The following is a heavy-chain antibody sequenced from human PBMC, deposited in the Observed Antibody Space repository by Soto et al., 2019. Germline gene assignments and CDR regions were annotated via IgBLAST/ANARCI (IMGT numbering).Heavy chain of an antibody. V-gene: IGHV3-21*01. D-gene: IGHD1-1*01. Sequence: GGSLRLSCAASGFTFSSYSMNWVRQAPGKXLEWVSSISSSSSYIYYADSVKGRFTISRDNAKNSLYLQMNSLRAEDTAVYYCARDSASLEAQTPSSVDYWGQGTLVTVSS. J-gene: IGHJ4*02. CDR2: ISSSSSYI. CDR1: GFTFSSYS. CDR3: ARDSASLEAQTPSSVDY.